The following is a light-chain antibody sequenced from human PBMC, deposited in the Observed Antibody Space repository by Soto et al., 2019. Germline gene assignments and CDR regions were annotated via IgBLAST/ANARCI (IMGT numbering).Light chain of an antibody. V-gene: IGKV1-5*01. CDR2: DAS. CDR3: QQYNSYPA. Sequence: DIQMTQSPSNLSASVGDRVTITCRASQNIGRWLAWYQQTPGKAPNLLIFDASSLESGVPSRFSGSGYGTEFTLTISSLQPDDFATYYCQQYNSYPAFGQGTMVEIK. CDR1: QNIGRW. J-gene: IGKJ1*01.